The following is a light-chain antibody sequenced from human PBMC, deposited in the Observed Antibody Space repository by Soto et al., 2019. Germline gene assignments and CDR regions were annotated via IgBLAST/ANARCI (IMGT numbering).Light chain of an antibody. CDR1: QSISSW. CDR2: KAS. J-gene: IGKJ2*01. Sequence: DIQMTQSPSTLSASVGDRVTITCRASQSISSWLAWYQQRPGKAPKLLLYKASTLESGVPSRFSGRGSGTEFTLTISSLHSDDFAIYYCQQYKSHSGYTFGQGTKLEI. V-gene: IGKV1-5*03. CDR3: QQYKSHSGYT.